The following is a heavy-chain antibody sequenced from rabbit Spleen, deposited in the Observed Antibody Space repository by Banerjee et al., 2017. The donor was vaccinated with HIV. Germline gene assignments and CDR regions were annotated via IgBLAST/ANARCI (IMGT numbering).Heavy chain of an antibody. CDR3: ARDLVVAIGWNFNL. Sequence: QSLEESGGGLVQPEGSLALTCKASGFSFSSSDYICWVRQAPGKGLEWISCIAGSSSGFTYSATWAKGRFTISKTSSTTVTLQMTSLTAADTATYFCARDLVVAIGWNFNLWGPGTLVT. J-gene: IGHJ4*01. V-gene: IGHV1S40*01. CDR2: IAGSSSGFT. D-gene: IGHD3-3*01. CDR1: GFSFSSSDY.